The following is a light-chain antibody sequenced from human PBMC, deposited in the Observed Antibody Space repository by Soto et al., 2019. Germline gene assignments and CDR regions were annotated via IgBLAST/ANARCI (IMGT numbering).Light chain of an antibody. CDR2: EVN. CDR3: SSYAGSSNV. V-gene: IGLV2-8*01. J-gene: IGLJ1*01. Sequence: ALTQPPSASGSPGQSVAISCTGTSSDVGGYNYVSWYQQHPGKAPKLMIYEVNKRPSGVPDRFSGSKSGNTASLTVSGLQAEDEADYYCSSYAGSSNVFGTGTRSPS. CDR1: SSDVGGYNY.